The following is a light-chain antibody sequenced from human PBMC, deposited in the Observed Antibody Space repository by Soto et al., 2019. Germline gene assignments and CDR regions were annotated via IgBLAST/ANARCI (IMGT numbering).Light chain of an antibody. J-gene: IGLJ2*01. CDR1: SSDVGGYNY. V-gene: IGLV2-14*01. CDR3: SSYTTSGSLV. CDR2: DVR. Sequence: QSVLTQPASVFGSPGQSITISCTGTSSDVGGYNYVSWYQQHPGRAPKLMIYDVRNRPSGVSNRFAGSKSGNTASLNISGLQAEDEADYYCSSYTTSGSLVFGGGTKLTVL.